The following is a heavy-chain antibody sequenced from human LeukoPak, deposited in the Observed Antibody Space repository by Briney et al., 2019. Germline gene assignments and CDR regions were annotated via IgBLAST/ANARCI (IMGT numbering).Heavy chain of an antibody. CDR3: AKALQTGRIDCSGGACYSGINY. V-gene: IGHV3-30*18. CDR2: ISYDGSNK. D-gene: IGHD2-15*01. Sequence: PGGSLRLSCAASGFTFSSYGMHWVRQAPGKGLEWVAVISYDGSNKYYADSMKGRFTISRDNSKNTLYLQMNSLRTEDTAVYYCAKALQTGRIDCSGGACYSGINYWGQGTLVTVSS. CDR1: GFTFSSYG. J-gene: IGHJ4*02.